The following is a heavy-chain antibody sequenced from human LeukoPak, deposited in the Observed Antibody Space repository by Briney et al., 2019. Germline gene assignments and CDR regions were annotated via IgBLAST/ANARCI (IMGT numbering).Heavy chain of an antibody. CDR2: IGPNDSEV. CDR3: ARRLRTNHDMPNWFDP. D-gene: IGHD4-17*01. V-gene: IGHV5-51*01. CDR1: GDTLINYW. Sequence: GESLKISCKVSGDTLINYWIGWVRQVPGKGLEWMGIIGPNDSEVNYSPSLQGQVIISVDKSINTAYLQWSSLRASDSARYYCARRLRTNHDMPNWFDPWGQGTLVSVSS. J-gene: IGHJ5*02.